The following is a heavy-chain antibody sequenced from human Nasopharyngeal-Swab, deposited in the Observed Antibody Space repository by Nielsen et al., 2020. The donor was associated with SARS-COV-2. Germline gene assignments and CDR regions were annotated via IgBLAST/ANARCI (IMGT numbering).Heavy chain of an antibody. CDR2: INGDGSST. Sequence: GESLKISCAASGFTFISYWMHRVRQAPGKGLVWVSRINGDGSSTTYADSVRGRFTISSDNAKNMLYLQLNSLRAEDTAVYYCATEIELFSDYDFWRDYWGQGTLVTVSS. J-gene: IGHJ4*02. D-gene: IGHD3-3*01. V-gene: IGHV3-74*01. CDR1: GFTFISYW. CDR3: ATEIELFSDYDFWRDY.